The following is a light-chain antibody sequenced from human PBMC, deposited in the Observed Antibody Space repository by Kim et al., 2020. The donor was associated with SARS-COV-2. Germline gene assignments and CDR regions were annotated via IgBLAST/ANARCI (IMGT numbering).Light chain of an antibody. CDR1: QSVSHY. CDR3: HQYGSSPWS. CDR2: DAS. V-gene: IGKV1-5*01. J-gene: IGKJ1*01. Sequence: DIQMTQSPSTLSASVGDRVTITCRASQSVSHYLAWYQHKPGKAPKLLVYDASSLEGGVPSRFSGSGSGTELTLTITSPQPDDFATYYCHQYGSSPWSFGQGTKVDIK.